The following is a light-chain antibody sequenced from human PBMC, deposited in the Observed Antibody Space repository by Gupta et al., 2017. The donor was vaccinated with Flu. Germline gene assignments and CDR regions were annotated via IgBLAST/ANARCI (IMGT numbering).Light chain of an antibody. CDR1: SSDVGGYNY. Sequence: ITIACTGTSSDVGGYNYVSWYQQHPGKAPKLMIYDVSNRPSGVSNRFSGSKSGNTASLTISGLQAEDEADYYCSSYTSSSTPWVFGGGTKLTVL. CDR3: SSYTSSSTPWV. CDR2: DVS. V-gene: IGLV2-14*03. J-gene: IGLJ3*02.